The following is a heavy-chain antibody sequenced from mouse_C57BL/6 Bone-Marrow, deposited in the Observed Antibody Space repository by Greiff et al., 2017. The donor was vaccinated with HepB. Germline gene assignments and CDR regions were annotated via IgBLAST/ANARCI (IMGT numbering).Heavy chain of an antibody. CDR1: GYTFTSYG. J-gene: IGHJ4*01. CDR2: IYPRSGNT. D-gene: IGHD1-1*01. CDR3: ARGVTTVVARYAMDY. Sequence: VQLQESGAELARPGASVKLSCKASGYTFTSYGISWVKQRTGQGLEWIGEIYPRSGNTYYNEKFKGKATLTADKSSSTAYMELRSLTSEDSAVYLCARGVTTVVARYAMDYWGQGTSVTVSS. V-gene: IGHV1-81*01.